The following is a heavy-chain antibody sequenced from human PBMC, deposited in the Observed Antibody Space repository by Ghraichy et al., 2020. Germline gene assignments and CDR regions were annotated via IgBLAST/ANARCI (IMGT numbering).Heavy chain of an antibody. Sequence: SDTLSLTCTVSGGSISSYYWSWIRQPAGKGLEWIGRIYTSGSTNYNPSLKSRVTMSVDTSKNQFSLKLSSVTAADTAVYYCARGIAVAGTGSTWFNWFDPWGQGTLVTVSS. V-gene: IGHV4-4*07. CDR2: IYTSGST. CDR1: GGSISSYY. CDR3: ARGIAVAGTGSTWFNWFDP. D-gene: IGHD6-19*01. J-gene: IGHJ5*02.